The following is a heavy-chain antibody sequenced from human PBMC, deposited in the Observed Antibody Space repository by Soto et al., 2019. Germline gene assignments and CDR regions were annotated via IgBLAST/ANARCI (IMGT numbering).Heavy chain of an antibody. Sequence: QVQLQESGPGLVKPSGTLSLTCAVSGGSVSSSNWWSWVRQSPGKGLEWMGEIYHSGSAHYNPSLHHRASISLDTSETQCSLRLTPVTAADTALYYCARVPGVVVSADDAFDIWGPGTRVIVSS. V-gene: IGHV4-4*02. CDR2: IYHSGSA. J-gene: IGHJ3*02. CDR1: GGSVSSSNW. CDR3: ARVPGVVVSADDAFDI. D-gene: IGHD2-21*02.